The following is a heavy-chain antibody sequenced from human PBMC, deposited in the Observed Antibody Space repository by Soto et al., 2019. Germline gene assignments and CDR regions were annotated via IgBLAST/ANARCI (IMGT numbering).Heavy chain of an antibody. Sequence: QVQLVQSGAEEKKPGASVKVSCKASGYTFTSYAMHWVRQAPGQRLEWMGWINAGNANTKYPQKFPARVTITRVTPASTAYKALSSLRSEDTAGYSCGRGSWVQWLEYWGQGTLVTVSS. CDR1: GYTFTSYA. CDR3: GRGSWVQWLEY. D-gene: IGHD6-19*01. J-gene: IGHJ4*02. CDR2: INAGNANT. V-gene: IGHV1-3*05.